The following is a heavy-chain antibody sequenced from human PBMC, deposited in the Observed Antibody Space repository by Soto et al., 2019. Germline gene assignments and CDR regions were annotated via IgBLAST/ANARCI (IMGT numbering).Heavy chain of an antibody. V-gene: IGHV4-61*01. D-gene: IGHD5-12*01. J-gene: IGHJ5*02. CDR2: VLYGGST. CDR1: GDSGTSGSYY. Sequence: SETLSLTCAVSGDSGTSGSYYWSWIRQPPEKGLEWIGYVLYGGSTRYHPSVDSRVTMSLDASKNQFSLKLTSLTAADTAVYYCSRAETAGSTRNWFDPWGQGTLVTVSS. CDR3: SRAETAGSTRNWFDP.